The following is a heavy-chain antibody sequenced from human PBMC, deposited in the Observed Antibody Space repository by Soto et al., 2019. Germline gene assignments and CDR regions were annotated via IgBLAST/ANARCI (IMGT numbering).Heavy chain of an antibody. J-gene: IGHJ4*02. V-gene: IGHV6-1*01. CDR2: TYYRSKWYN. CDR1: GDSVSSNSAD. Sequence: SQTLSLTCAISGDSVSSNSADWNWIRQSPSRGLEWLGRTYYRSKWYNDYAVSVKGRITINPDTSKNQFSLQLNSVTPEDTAVYYWSRGLAVAGRGFDYWGQGTLVTVSS. CDR3: SRGLAVAGRGFDY. D-gene: IGHD6-19*01.